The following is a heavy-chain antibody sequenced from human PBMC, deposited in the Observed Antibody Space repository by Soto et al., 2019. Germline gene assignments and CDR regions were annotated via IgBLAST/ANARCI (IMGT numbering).Heavy chain of an antibody. CDR3: AKDAVAGDGVWLAHA. Sequence: HPGGSLLLACAASVLTFSSYAMIWMRQVPGKGLDWVSGLYGSGRGIHYADSVKGRFTISIDNSAYAVYLQMNDLRIEDTAVYYCAKDAVAGDGVWLAHAWGRGTAVTVSS. CDR2: LYGSGRGI. J-gene: IGHJ5*02. V-gene: IGHV3-23*01. CDR1: VLTFSSYA. D-gene: IGHD4-17*01.